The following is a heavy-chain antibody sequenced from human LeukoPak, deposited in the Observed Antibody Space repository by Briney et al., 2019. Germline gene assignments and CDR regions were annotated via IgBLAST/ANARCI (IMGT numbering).Heavy chain of an antibody. D-gene: IGHD5-12*01. CDR3: ARERYSGYDRVIDY. V-gene: IGHV4-59*12. CDR2: VSYCGRP. CDR1: GGSISHFY. Sequence: SATLSLTCPVSGGSISHFYLSCIRQPPGKGPEQCDCVSYCGRPNYNPSLQSRLTISEDTSTVTAADTAVYYCARERYSGYDRVIDYWGQGTLVTVSS. J-gene: IGHJ4*02.